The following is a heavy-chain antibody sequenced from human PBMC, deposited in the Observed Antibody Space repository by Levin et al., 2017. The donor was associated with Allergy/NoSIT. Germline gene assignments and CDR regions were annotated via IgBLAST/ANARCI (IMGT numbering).Heavy chain of an antibody. V-gene: IGHV3-74*01. Sequence: HPGGSLRLSCAASGFTFSRYWMHWVRQVPGKGLVWVSRISPDGSTTNYADSVQGRFTISRDNANKMLYLQMNGLRVEDTAVYHCTRVATVETPDYWGQGTLVTVSS. CDR2: ISPDGSTT. CDR1: GFTFSRYW. D-gene: IGHD4-23*01. J-gene: IGHJ4*02. CDR3: TRVATVETPDY.